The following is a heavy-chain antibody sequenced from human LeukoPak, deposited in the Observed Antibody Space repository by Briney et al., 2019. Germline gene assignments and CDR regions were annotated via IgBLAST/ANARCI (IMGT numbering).Heavy chain of an antibody. J-gene: IGHJ4*02. CDR3: ASARVVEVLATPTALDY. Sequence: GGSLRLSCAAAGFTFSSYAMHWVRQAPGKGLEWVAIISYDGSDTYYTDSVKGRFTISRDNSKNTLYLQMNSLRAEDTAVYYCASARVVEVLATPTALDYWGQGTLVTVSS. D-gene: IGHD2-2*01. CDR1: GFTFSSYA. V-gene: IGHV3-30-3*01. CDR2: ISYDGSDT.